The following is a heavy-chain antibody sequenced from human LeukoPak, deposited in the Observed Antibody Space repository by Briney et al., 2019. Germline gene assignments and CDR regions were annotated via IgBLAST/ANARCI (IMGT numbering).Heavy chain of an antibody. CDR1: GGSISSDNYQ. CDR3: ARYGSGSTWFDP. J-gene: IGHJ5*02. Sequence: PSETLSLTCTVSGGSISSDNYQWSWIRQPPGKGLEWIGYINYSGSTYYNPPLKSRLTISVDTSKNHFSLKLSSVTAADMAVYYCARYGSGSTWFDPWGQGTLVTVSS. V-gene: IGHV4-30-4*01. CDR2: INYSGST. D-gene: IGHD3-10*01.